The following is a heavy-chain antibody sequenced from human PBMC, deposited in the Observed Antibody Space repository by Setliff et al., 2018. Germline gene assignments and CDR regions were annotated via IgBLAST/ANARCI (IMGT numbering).Heavy chain of an antibody. D-gene: IGHD6-19*01. Sequence: GGSLRLSCAASGFTFSTYSMSWVRQAPGKGLEWVSAISGDSVYIYYADSVKGRFTISRDNSKNTLYLQMNSLRPEDTAVYYCAKPTKMGYSSGWYYFDYWGQGTLVTVSS. J-gene: IGHJ4*02. V-gene: IGHV3-23*01. CDR2: ISGDSVYI. CDR3: AKPTKMGYSSGWYYFDY. CDR1: GFTFSTYS.